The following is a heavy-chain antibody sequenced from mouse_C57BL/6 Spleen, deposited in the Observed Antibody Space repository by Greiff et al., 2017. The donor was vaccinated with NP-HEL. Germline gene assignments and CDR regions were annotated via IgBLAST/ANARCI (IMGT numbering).Heavy chain of an antibody. D-gene: IGHD1-1*01. CDR1: GYAFSSYW. Sequence: QVHVKQSGAELVKPGASVKISCKASGYAFSSYWMNWVKQRPGKGLEWIGQIYPGDGDTNYNGKFKGKATLTADKSSSTAYMQLSSLTSEDSAVYFCARSLRRSPWFAYWGQGTLVTVSA. J-gene: IGHJ3*01. CDR2: IYPGDGDT. V-gene: IGHV1-80*01. CDR3: ARSLRRSPWFAY.